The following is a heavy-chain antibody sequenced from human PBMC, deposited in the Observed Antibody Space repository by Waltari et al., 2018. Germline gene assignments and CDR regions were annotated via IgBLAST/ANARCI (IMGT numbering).Heavy chain of an antibody. J-gene: IGHJ4*02. V-gene: IGHV3-53*04. CDR3: AREMATIEGGFDY. D-gene: IGHD5-12*01. CDR2: SYSGGST. CDR1: GFTVSSNY. Sequence: EVQLVESGGGLVQPGGSLRLSCAASGFTVSSNYMSWVRQAPGKGLAWVSVSYSGGSTYYAESVKGRFTISRHNSKNTLYLQMNSLRAEDTAVYYCAREMATIEGGFDYWGQGTLVTVSS.